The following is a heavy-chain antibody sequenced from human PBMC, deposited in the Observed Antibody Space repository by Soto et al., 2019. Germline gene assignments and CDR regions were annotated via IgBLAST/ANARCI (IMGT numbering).Heavy chain of an antibody. CDR2: IYSNSST. D-gene: IGHD2-2*01. Sequence: GGSLRLSCAASGFTVSSKYMNWVRQTPGKGLEWVSIIYSNSSTYYADSVKGRFTISRDNSKNTLYLQMNTLRAEDTAMYYCARGLGYCSSTSCYSIFDSWGQGTLVTVSS. J-gene: IGHJ5*01. CDR1: GFTVSSKY. CDR3: ARGLGYCSSTSCYSIFDS. V-gene: IGHV3-66*01.